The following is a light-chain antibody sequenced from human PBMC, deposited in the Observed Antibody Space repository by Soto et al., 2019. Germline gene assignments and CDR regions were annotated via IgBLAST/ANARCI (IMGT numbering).Light chain of an antibody. Sequence: EIVLTQSPATLSLSPGEGASLSCRVSQNISTYLAWYQQRPGQVPRLLIYGVSKRAPAIPPRFSGSGSGTDFTLSVSGLETEDFATYYCQQRTNSPPWTFGQGTKVDNK. CDR3: QQRTNSPPWT. CDR2: GVS. V-gene: IGKV3-11*01. CDR1: QNISTY. J-gene: IGKJ1*01.